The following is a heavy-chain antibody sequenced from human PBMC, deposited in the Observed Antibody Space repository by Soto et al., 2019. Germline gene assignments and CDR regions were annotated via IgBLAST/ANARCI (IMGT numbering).Heavy chain of an antibody. D-gene: IGHD3-22*01. V-gene: IGHV3-74*01. J-gene: IGHJ3*02. Sequence: GGSLRLSCAASGFTFSRYWIHWVRQAPGKGLVRVSRINTDGTSTTYADSVKGRFTISRDNAQNTLYLQMNSLRADDTAVYYCARVQERGGDSSVYYVPVVFDIWGKGTMVTGS. CDR3: ARVQERGGDSSVYYVPVVFDI. CDR2: INTDGTST. CDR1: GFTFSRYW.